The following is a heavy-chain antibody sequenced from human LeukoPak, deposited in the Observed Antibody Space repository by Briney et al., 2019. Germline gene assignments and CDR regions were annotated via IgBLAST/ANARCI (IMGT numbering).Heavy chain of an antibody. D-gene: IGHD6-19*01. J-gene: IGHJ4*02. Sequence: GRPLRLSCAVSGFPFISYDMHWVRQAPGKGLEWVAVTSYDGRSKYYADSVKGRFTISRDNSKNTLYLQMNSLRAEDTAVYYCARNGLAVAGTFDYWGQGTLVTVSS. CDR2: TSYDGRSK. CDR3: ARNGLAVAGTFDY. CDR1: GFPFISYD. V-gene: IGHV3-33*05.